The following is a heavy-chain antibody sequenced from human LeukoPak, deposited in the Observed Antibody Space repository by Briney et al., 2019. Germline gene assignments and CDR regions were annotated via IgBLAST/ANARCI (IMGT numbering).Heavy chain of an antibody. CDR2: INTGNGNT. D-gene: IGHD2-21*02. CDR3: ARNTETAIPLPYYFDY. Sequence: ASVKVSCKASGYTFTSYAMNWVRQAPGQRLEWMGWINTGNGNTKYSQKFQGRVTITRDTSARTAYMDLSSLRSEDTAVYYCARNTETAIPLPYYFDYWGQGTLVTVSS. CDR1: GYTFTSYA. V-gene: IGHV1-3*04. J-gene: IGHJ4*02.